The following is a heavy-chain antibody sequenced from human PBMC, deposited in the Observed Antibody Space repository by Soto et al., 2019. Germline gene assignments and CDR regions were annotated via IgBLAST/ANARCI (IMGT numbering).Heavy chain of an antibody. CDR2: INTSGGGT. D-gene: IGHD2-15*01. V-gene: IGHV3-23*01. CDR3: AKGGWLDH. CDR1: GFTFSIYD. Sequence: EVQLLESGGNLAQPGGSLRLSCVASGFTFSIYDMSWVRQAPGKGLEWVSVINTSGGGTYYAGSVKGRFTISRDNSKNTLYLQMNSLRAEDTAVYYCAKGGWLDHWGQGTLVTVSS. J-gene: IGHJ4*02.